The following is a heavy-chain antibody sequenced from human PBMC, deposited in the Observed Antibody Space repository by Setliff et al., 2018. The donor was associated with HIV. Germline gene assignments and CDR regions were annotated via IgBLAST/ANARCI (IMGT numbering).Heavy chain of an antibody. J-gene: IGHJ4*02. CDR1: GFTFNSYG. V-gene: IGHV3-33*01. Sequence: PGGSLRLSCAASGFTFNSYGMHWVRQAPGKGLEWVALIWYDASKKEYADSVKGRFTISRDNAKNSLYLQMNSLRAEDTAVYYCARPLTGRSSGYWGQGTLVTVSS. D-gene: IGHD1-20*01. CDR2: IWYDASKK. CDR3: ARPLTGRSSGY.